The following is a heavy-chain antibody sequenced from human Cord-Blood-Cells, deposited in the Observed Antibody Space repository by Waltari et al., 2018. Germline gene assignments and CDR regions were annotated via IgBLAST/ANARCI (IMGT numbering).Heavy chain of an antibody. J-gene: IGHJ4*02. CDR2: INPNSGGT. CDR3: ARPLSGYSYGYDY. Sequence: QVQLVQSGAEVKKPGASVKVSCKASGYTFTGYYMHWVRQAPGQGLEWMGWINPNSGGTNYAQKFQGWVTMTRDTSISTAYMELSRLRSDDTAGYYCARPLSGYSYGYDYWGQGTLVTVSS. CDR1: GYTFTGYY. D-gene: IGHD5-18*01. V-gene: IGHV1-2*04.